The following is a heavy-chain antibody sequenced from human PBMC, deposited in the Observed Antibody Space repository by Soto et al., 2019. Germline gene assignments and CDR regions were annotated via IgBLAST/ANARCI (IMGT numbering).Heavy chain of an antibody. CDR1: GDSIISGDYY. CDR2: IYYSGDT. D-gene: IGHD5-12*01. J-gene: IGHJ6*02. V-gene: IGHV4-30-4*01. Sequence: QVQLQESGPGLVKPSQTLSLTCTVSGDSIISGDYYWSWIRQTPGKGQEWIGYIYYSGDTNYNPSLKSRVIISVDTSKNQFSLKLNSVTAADTAVYYCAREGALLYDGNPDYYYTVGVWGQGTTITVSS. CDR3: AREGALLYDGNPDYYYTVGV.